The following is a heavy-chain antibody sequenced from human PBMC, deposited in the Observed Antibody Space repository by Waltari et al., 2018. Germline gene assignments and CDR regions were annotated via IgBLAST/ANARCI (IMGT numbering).Heavy chain of an antibody. V-gene: IGHV1-2*02. Sequence: QVQLVQSGAEVKKPGASVKVSCKASGYTFTGYYMHWVRQAPGQGLEWMGWINPNSGGTNYAQKFQGRVTMTRDTSISTAYMELSRLRSDDTAVYYCARDFRRWLLSGGVWNPGYWGQGTLVTVSS. J-gene: IGHJ4*02. CDR3: ARDFRRWLLSGGVWNPGY. CDR2: INPNSGGT. D-gene: IGHD3-3*01. CDR1: GYTFTGYY.